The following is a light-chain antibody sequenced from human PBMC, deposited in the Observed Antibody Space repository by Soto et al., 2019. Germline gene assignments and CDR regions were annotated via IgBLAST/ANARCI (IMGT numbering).Light chain of an antibody. J-gene: IGKJ3*01. V-gene: IGKV1-39*01. CDR1: QTIARY. Sequence: DIQMTQSPSPLSASVGDRIIITCRVSQTIARYINWFQQKSGQPPKLLVYAASTLRHGGPSRFSASGSGSHFTLTINSLQPEDLATYYCQQSYNAPFTFGPGTKVDIK. CDR3: QQSYNAPFT. CDR2: AAS.